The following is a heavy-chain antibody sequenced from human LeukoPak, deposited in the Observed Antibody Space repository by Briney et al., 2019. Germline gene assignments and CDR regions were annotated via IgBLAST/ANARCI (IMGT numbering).Heavy chain of an antibody. CDR3: ARAGYYDSSGYYYALDAFDI. CDR1: GFTFSSYW. V-gene: IGHV3-7*03. Sequence: PGGSLRLSCAASGFTFSSYWMSWVRQAPGKGREWVANIKQDGSEKYYVDSVKGRFTISRDNAKNSLYLQMNSLRAEDTAVYYCARAGYYDSSGYYYALDAFDIWGQGTMVTVSS. D-gene: IGHD3-22*01. J-gene: IGHJ3*02. CDR2: IKQDGSEK.